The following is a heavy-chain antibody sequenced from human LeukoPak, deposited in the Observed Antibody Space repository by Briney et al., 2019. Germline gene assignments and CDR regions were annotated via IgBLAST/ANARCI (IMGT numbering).Heavy chain of an antibody. D-gene: IGHD3-9*01. Sequence: SETLSLTGTVSGGSISSGGYYWSWIRQHPGKGLEWIGYIYYSGSTYYNPSLKSRVTISVDTSKNQFSLKLSSVTAADTAVYYCARETIFTPNGYYHYYYMDVWGKGTTVTVSS. J-gene: IGHJ6*03. V-gene: IGHV4-31*03. CDR1: GGSISSGGYY. CDR2: IYYSGST. CDR3: ARETIFTPNGYYHYYYMDV.